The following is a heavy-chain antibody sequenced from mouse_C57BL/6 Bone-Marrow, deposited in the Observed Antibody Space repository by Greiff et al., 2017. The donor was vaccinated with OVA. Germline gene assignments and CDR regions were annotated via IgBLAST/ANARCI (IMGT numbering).Heavy chain of an antibody. CDR1: GYTFTTYP. J-gene: IGHJ2*01. V-gene: IGHV1-47*01. CDR3: ARREDYGNHFDY. D-gene: IGHD2-1*01. Sequence: VKLMESGAELVKPGASVKMSCKASGYTFTTYPIEWMKQNHGKSLEWIGNFHPYNDDTKYNEKFKGKATLTVEKSSSTVYLELSRLTSDDSAVYYCARREDYGNHFDYWGQGTTLTVSS. CDR2: FHPYNDDT.